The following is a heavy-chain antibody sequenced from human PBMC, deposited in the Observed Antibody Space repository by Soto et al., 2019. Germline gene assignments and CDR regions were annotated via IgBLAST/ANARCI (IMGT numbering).Heavy chain of an antibody. CDR1: GFTFSSDW. J-gene: IGHJ4*02. CDR3: ARISETYYVFWSGAFFDY. Sequence: GGSLRLSCAASGFTFSSDWMTWVRQAPGKGLEWVANIRKDGSKTSYLDSVRGRFTISRDNAQSSLYLQMDSLRAEDTAVYYCARISETYYVFWSGAFFDYGGQGTLVTVPS. V-gene: IGHV3-7*05. D-gene: IGHD3-3*01. CDR2: IRKDGSKT.